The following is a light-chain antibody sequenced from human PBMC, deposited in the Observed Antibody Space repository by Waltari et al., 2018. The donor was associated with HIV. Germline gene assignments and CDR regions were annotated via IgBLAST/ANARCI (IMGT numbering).Light chain of an antibody. CDR2: AAS. V-gene: IGKV1-NL1*01. CDR1: QAISNS. Sequence: DIQMTQSPSSLSASVGDRVTITCRASQAISNSLAWYQQKPGKAPKLLLYAASRLESGGPSRFSGRRSGTDYALTISSLQPEDFAVYYCQQYFSPPPLTFGGGTKVEIK. J-gene: IGKJ4*01. CDR3: QQYFSPPPLT.